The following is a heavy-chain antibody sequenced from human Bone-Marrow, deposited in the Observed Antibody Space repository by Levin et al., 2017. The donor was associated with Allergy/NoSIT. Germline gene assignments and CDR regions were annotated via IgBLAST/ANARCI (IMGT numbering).Heavy chain of an antibody. CDR1: GASVNNDY. CDR2: THYTGTT. D-gene: IGHD5-12*01. CDR3: ARHGPPLSGYGQSYHFDL. J-gene: IGHJ4*02. Sequence: SETLSLTCGVSGASVNNDYWAWIRQPPGKGLEWIGSTHYTGTTGFHPSLRTAVTMSVDTSKRQVSLILRSVTAADTAIYYCARHGPPLSGYGQSYHFDLWGPGTLVTVSS. V-gene: IGHV4-59*08.